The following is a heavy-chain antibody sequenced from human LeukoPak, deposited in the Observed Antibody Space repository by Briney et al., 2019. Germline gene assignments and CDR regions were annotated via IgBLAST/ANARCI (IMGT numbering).Heavy chain of an antibody. J-gene: IGHJ4*02. CDR1: GYTFTSYG. CDR3: ARDPDYDSSGYYSDY. D-gene: IGHD3-22*01. V-gene: IGHV1-18*01. Sequence: GASVKVSCKASGYTFTSYGISWVRQAPGQGLEWMGWISAYNGNTNYAQKLQGRVTMTTDTSTSTAYMELRSLRSDDTAVYYCARDPDYDSSGYYSDYWGQGTLVTVSS. CDR2: ISAYNGNT.